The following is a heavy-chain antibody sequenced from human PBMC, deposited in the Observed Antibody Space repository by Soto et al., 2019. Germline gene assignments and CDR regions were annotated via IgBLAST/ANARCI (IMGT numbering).Heavy chain of an antibody. CDR1: GGSFSGYY. CDR2: INHSGIT. D-gene: IGHD2-2*03. V-gene: IGHV4-34*01. J-gene: IGHJ6*02. Sequence: QVQLQQWGAGLLKPSETLSLTCVVNGGSFSGYYWSWVRLPPGKGLEWIGEINHSGITDSNPSLKSRVTISVDGSRNQFSLNLTSVTAADTAVYFCARARSSVPFRRGIGYYGMDVWGQGTTVTVSS. CDR3: ARARSSVPFRRGIGYYGMDV.